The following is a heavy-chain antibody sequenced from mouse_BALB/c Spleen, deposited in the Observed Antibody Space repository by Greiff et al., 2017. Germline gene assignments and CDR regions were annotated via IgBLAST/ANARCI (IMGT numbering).Heavy chain of an antibody. Sequence: EVQGVESGGGLVQPGGSRKLSCAASGFTFSSFGMHWVRQAPEKGLEWVAYISSGSSTIYYADTVKGRFTISRDNPKNTLFLQMTSLRSEDTAMYYCARGLAYAMDYWGQGTSVTVSS. J-gene: IGHJ4*01. V-gene: IGHV5-17*02. CDR1: GFTFSSFG. CDR2: ISSGSSTI. CDR3: ARGLAYAMDY.